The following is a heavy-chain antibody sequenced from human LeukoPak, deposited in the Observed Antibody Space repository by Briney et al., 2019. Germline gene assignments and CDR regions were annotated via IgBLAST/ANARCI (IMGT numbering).Heavy chain of an antibody. Sequence: ASVKVSCKASGYTFTCYYMHWVRQAPGQGLEWMGWINPNSGGTNYAQRFQGRVTMTRDTSISTAYMELSRLRSDDTAVYHCARDRGDYGDYLEFDYWGQGTLVTVSS. CDR2: INPNSGGT. D-gene: IGHD4-17*01. CDR1: GYTFTCYY. CDR3: ARDRGDYGDYLEFDY. J-gene: IGHJ4*02. V-gene: IGHV1-2*02.